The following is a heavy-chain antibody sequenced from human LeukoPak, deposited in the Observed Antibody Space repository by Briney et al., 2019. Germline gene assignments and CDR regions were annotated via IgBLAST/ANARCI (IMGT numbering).Heavy chain of an antibody. CDR2: LSPSGGIT. CDR1: GFTFSTYA. J-gene: IGHJ4*02. CDR3: AKGVNYFVLEY. V-gene: IGHV3-23*01. D-gene: IGHD3-10*02. Sequence: GGSLRLSCAASGFTFSTYAMSWVRQAPGKGLEWVSALSPSGGITYYEDSVKCRFTISRDNSKNTLYLRMNSLRAEDTAVYYCAKGVNYFVLEYWGQGTLVTISS.